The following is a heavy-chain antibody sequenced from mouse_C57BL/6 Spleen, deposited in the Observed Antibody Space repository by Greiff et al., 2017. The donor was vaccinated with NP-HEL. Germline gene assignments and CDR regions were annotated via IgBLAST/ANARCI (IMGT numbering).Heavy chain of an antibody. CDR2: INPNNGGT. D-gene: IGHD3-2*02. CDR1: GYTFTDYY. CDR3: ARKTAQARRYFDY. J-gene: IGHJ2*01. V-gene: IGHV1-26*01. Sequence: EVQLQQSGPELVKPGASVKISCKASGYTFTDYYMNWVKQSHGKSLEWIGDINPNNGGTSYNQKFKGKATLTVDKSSSTAYMELRSLTSEDSAVYYCARKTAQARRYFDYWGQGTTLTVSS.